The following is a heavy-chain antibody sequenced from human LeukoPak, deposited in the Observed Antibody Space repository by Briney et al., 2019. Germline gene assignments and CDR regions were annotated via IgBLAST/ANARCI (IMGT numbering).Heavy chain of an antibody. CDR1: GFTFSSYA. D-gene: IGHD3-22*01. CDR2: ISYDGSNK. J-gene: IGHJ4*02. V-gene: IGHV3-30*14. CDR3: VKDLYDERGPPFDY. Sequence: PGGSLRLSCAASGFTFSSYAMHWVRQAPGKGLEWVAVISYDGSNKYYADSVKGRFTISRDNSKNTLYLQMSSLRAEDTAVYYCVKDLYDERGPPFDYWGQGTLVTVSS.